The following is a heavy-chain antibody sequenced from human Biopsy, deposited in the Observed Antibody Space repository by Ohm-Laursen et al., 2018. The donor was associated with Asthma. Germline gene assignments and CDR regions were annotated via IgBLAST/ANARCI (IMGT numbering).Heavy chain of an antibody. Sequence: GTLSLTCLVSGDTMSTSGSYWGWIRQSPGKGLEWIGSIYYSGRTYYNPSLESRVTISADTSKNHFSLKVTSVTAADTAVYYCARAVSSSSYWYFDLWGRGDLVTVSS. CDR3: ARAVSSSSYWYFDL. J-gene: IGHJ2*01. V-gene: IGHV4-39*02. CDR2: IYYSGRT. D-gene: IGHD6-6*01. CDR1: GDTMSTSGSY.